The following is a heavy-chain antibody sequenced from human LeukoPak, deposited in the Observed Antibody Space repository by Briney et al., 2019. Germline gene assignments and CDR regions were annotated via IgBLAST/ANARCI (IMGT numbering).Heavy chain of an antibody. CDR2: FDPEDGEI. CDR3: AADRGDYSGSYWTAFDI. Sequence: GASVKVSCKVSEYTLTELSMHWVRQAPGKGLEWLGGFDPEDGEIIYAQKFQGRVTMSDDTSTDTACMELGSLRSDDTAVYYCAADRGDYSGSYWTAFDIWGQGTMVTVSS. D-gene: IGHD1-26*01. CDR1: EYTLTELS. V-gene: IGHV1-24*01. J-gene: IGHJ3*02.